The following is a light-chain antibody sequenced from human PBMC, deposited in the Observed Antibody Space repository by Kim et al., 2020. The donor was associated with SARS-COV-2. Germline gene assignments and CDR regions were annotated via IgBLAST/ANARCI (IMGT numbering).Light chain of an antibody. CDR1: AGTVTSGHY. Sequence: PGGTVTLTCGSSAGTVTSGHYPYCFQQKPGHAPRRLIYDTGNKHPWTPARFSGSLLGGKAALTLSGAQPEDEADYYCLLSYTDVVVFGGGTQLTVL. CDR3: LLSYTDVVV. J-gene: IGLJ2*01. CDR2: DTG. V-gene: IGLV7-46*01.